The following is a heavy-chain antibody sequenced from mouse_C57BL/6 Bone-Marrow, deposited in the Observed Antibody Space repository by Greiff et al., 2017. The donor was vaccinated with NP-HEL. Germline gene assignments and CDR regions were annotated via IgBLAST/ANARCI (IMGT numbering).Heavy chain of an antibody. CDR2: ISAGGSYT. D-gene: IGHD3-3*01. CDR1: GFTFSSYA. Sequence: DVKLVESGGGLVKPGGSLKLSCAASGFTFSSYAMSWVRQTPEKRLEWVATISAGGSYTYYPDNVKGRFTISRDNAKNNLYLQMSHLKSEDTAMYYGARLGQWYFDVWGTGTTVTVSA. J-gene: IGHJ1*03. V-gene: IGHV5-4*03. CDR3: ARLGQWYFDV.